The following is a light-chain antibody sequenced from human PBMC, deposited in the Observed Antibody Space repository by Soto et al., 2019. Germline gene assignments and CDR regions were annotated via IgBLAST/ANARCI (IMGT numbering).Light chain of an antibody. Sequence: EIVLTQSPGTLSLSPGESATLSCRASQTLSSSYLAWYQQKPGQAPRLLIYAASSRATGIPDRISGSGSGTDFTLTISRLGPEDFAVYYCQQYDSSPPGFTFGQGTRLEIK. CDR2: AAS. J-gene: IGKJ2*01. V-gene: IGKV3-20*01. CDR3: QQYDSSPPGFT. CDR1: QTLSSSY.